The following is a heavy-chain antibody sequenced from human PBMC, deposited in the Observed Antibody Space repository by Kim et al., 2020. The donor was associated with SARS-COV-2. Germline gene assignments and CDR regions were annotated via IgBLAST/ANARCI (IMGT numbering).Heavy chain of an antibody. CDR1: GFTVSSNY. Sequence: GGSLRLSCAASGFTVSSNYMSWVRQAPGKGLEWVSVIYSGGSTYYADSVKGRFTISRDNSKNTLYLQMNSLRAEDTAVYYCARDLEPYYDILTGYYKGGAFDIWGQGTMVTVSS. V-gene: IGHV3-66*01. J-gene: IGHJ3*02. CDR3: ARDLEPYYDILTGYYKGGAFDI. CDR2: IYSGGST. D-gene: IGHD3-9*01.